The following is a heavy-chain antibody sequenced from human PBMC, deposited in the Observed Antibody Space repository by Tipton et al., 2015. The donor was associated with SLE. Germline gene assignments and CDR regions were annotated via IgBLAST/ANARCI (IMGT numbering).Heavy chain of an antibody. CDR1: GGSIMNYY. V-gene: IGHV4-4*07. J-gene: IGHJ4*02. CDR2: IYTNGST. CDR3: ARDHPVAGPFDY. D-gene: IGHD6-19*01. Sequence: TLSLTCTVSGGSIMNYYWGWIRQPAGKGLEWVGRIYTNGSTNYNPSLKSRVTMSVDTSKNQFSLKLSSVTAADTAVYYCARDHPVAGPFDYWGQGTLVTVSS.